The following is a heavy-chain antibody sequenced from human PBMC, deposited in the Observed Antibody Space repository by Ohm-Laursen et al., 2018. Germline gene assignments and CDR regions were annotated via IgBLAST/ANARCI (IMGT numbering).Heavy chain of an antibody. J-gene: IGHJ4*02. Sequence: SLRLSCAASGFTFSSYSMNWVRQAPGKGLEWVSYISRSVSTIYYADSVKGRFTISRDNAKNSLYLQISSLRAEDTAVYYCARGDDYVDYWGQGTLVTVSS. V-gene: IGHV3-48*01. CDR3: ARGDDYVDY. CDR1: GFTFSSYS. CDR2: ISRSVSTI.